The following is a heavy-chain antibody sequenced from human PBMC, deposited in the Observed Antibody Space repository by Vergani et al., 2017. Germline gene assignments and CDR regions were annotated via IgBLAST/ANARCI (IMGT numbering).Heavy chain of an antibody. D-gene: IGHD5-18*01. Sequence: QVQLQESGPGLVKPSETLSLTCTVSGGSISSYYWSWIRQPAGKGLEWIGRIYTSGSTNYNPPLKSRVTMSVDTSKNQFSLKLSSVNAADTAVYYCARGERSRGQWIQLGYYYYYMDVWGKGTTVTVSS. J-gene: IGHJ6*03. V-gene: IGHV4-4*07. CDR2: IYTSGST. CDR3: ARGERSRGQWIQLGYYYYYMDV. CDR1: GGSISSYY.